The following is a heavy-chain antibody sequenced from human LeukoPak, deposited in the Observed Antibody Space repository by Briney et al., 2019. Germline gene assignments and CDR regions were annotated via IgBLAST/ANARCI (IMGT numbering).Heavy chain of an antibody. CDR2: ISSSGHII. CDR1: GFTFSSNE. Sequence: GGSLRLSCAASGFTFSSNEMTWVRQAPGKGLEWVSYISSSGHIIYYADSVKGRFTISRDNSKNTLYLQMNSLRAEDTAVYYCAKDLNYDFWSGLGNWGQGTLVTVSS. V-gene: IGHV3-48*03. D-gene: IGHD3-3*01. J-gene: IGHJ4*02. CDR3: AKDLNYDFWSGLGN.